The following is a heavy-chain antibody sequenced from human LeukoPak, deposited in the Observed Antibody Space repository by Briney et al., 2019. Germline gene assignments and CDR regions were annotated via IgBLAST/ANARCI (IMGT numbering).Heavy chain of an antibody. CDR2: ISGPGATT. V-gene: IGHV3-23*01. CDR1: GFTFSTYA. Sequence: PGGSLRLSCTASGFTFSTYAMSWVRQAPGKGLEWVSTISGPGATTWYAESVKGRFTISRDDSENTLYLQMNSLRAEDTAVYYCAKGGGWFDPWGQGTLVTVSS. CDR3: AKGGGWFDP. J-gene: IGHJ5*02. D-gene: IGHD2-15*01.